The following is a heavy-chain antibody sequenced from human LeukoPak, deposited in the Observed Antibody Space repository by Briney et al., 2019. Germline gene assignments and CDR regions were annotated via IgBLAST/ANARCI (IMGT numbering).Heavy chain of an antibody. Sequence: ASVKVSCKASGYTFTSYGISWVRQAPGQGLEWMGWISAYNGNTNYAQKLQGRVTMTTDTSTSTAYMELRSLRSDDTAVYYCARDQYYYDSSGYWHFDYWGQGTLVTVSS. CDR1: GYTFTSYG. D-gene: IGHD3-22*01. CDR2: ISAYNGNT. V-gene: IGHV1-18*01. CDR3: ARDQYYYDSSGYWHFDY. J-gene: IGHJ4*02.